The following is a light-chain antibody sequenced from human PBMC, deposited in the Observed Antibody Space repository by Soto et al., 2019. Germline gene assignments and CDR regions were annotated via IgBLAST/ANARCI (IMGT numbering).Light chain of an antibody. CDR2: EIS. V-gene: IGLV2-14*01. CDR3: SSYTSTTTLFV. J-gene: IGLJ1*01. CDR1: TSDVGNYNY. Sequence: QSALTQPASVSGSPGQSITISRTGTTSDVGNYNYVSWYQHHPGKAPKLMIYEISNRPPGVSNRFSGSKSGNTASLTISGLQAEDEAEYYCSSYTSTTTLFVFGTGTKLTVL.